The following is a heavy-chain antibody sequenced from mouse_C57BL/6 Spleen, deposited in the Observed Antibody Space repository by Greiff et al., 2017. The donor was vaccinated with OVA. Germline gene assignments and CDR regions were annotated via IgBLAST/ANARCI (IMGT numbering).Heavy chain of an antibody. Sequence: QVQLQQPGAELVKPGASVKMSCKASGYTFTSYWITWVKQRPGQGLEWIGDIYPGSGSTNYNEKFKSKATLTVDTSSSTAYMQLSSLTSEDSAVYYCARFGSNYFYYYAMDYWGQGTSVTVSS. CDR2: IYPGSGST. D-gene: IGHD2-5*01. J-gene: IGHJ4*01. CDR1: GYTFTSYW. V-gene: IGHV1-55*01. CDR3: ARFGSNYFYYYAMDY.